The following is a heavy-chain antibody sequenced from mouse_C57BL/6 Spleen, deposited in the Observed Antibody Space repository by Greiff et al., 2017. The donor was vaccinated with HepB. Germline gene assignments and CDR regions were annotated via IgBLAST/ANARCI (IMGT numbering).Heavy chain of an antibody. D-gene: IGHD1-1*01. CDR2: IDPSDSET. Sequence: QVQLQQPGAELVRPGSSVKLSCKASGYTFTSYWMHWVKQRPIQGLEWIGNIDPSDSETHYNQKFKDKATLTVDKSSSTAYMQLSSLTSEDSAVYYCARSLVYDSFDYWGQGTTLTVSS. V-gene: IGHV1-52*01. CDR1: GYTFTSYW. CDR3: ARSLVYDSFDY. J-gene: IGHJ2*01.